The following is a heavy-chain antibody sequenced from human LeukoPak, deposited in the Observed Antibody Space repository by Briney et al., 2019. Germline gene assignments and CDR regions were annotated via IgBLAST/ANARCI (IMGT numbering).Heavy chain of an antibody. D-gene: IGHD2-15*01. J-gene: IGHJ4*02. Sequence: PGGSLRLSCAASGFTFSSYGMHWVRQAPGKGLEWVAFIRYDGSNKYYADSGKGRFTISRDNSKNTLYLQMNSLRAEDTAVYYCAKDDGSYPPGVGYWGQGTLVTVSS. CDR2: IRYDGSNK. CDR3: AKDDGSYPPGVGY. V-gene: IGHV3-30*02. CDR1: GFTFSSYG.